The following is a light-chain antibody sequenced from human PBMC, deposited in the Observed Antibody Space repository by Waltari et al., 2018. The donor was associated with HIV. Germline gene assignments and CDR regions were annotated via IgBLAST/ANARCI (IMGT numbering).Light chain of an antibody. J-gene: IGKJ4*01. CDR1: QSVSTF. V-gene: IGKV3D-15*01. Sequence: EMVLTQSPAPLPVSPGEGASRSCRARQSVSTFLAWYQQKPGQTPTLIVYDASTRATGVPDRFSGGGSGTDFTLTISSLQSEDFAVYYCQQYKNWPLTFGGGTKVETK. CDR2: DAS. CDR3: QQYKNWPLT.